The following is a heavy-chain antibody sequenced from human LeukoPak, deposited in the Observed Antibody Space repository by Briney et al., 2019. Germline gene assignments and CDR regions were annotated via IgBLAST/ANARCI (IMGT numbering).Heavy chain of an antibody. J-gene: IGHJ4*02. V-gene: IGHV3-23*01. Sequence: GGSLRLSCAASGFTFSSYAMSWVRQAPGKGPEWVSSISGSGDSTYYAESVKGRFTISRDNSKNTLYLQMNSLRAEDTAVYYCAKDLYYYDSSGYYYAVDYWGQGTLVTVSS. D-gene: IGHD3-22*01. CDR2: ISGSGDST. CDR1: GFTFSSYA. CDR3: AKDLYYYDSSGYYYAVDY.